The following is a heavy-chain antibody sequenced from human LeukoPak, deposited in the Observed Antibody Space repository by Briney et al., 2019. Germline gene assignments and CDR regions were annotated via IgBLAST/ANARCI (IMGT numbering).Heavy chain of an antibody. Sequence: PETLSLTCTVSGGSVRSGDYYWSWIRQPPGKGLEWIGYIYYSGSTNYNPSLKSRLTISVDTSKNQFSLNLTSVTAADTAVYYCARVRYYDDNSPAEDYWGQGTLVTVSS. CDR3: ARVRYYDDNSPAEDY. J-gene: IGHJ4*02. D-gene: IGHD3-22*01. CDR2: IYYSGST. V-gene: IGHV4-61*08. CDR1: GGSVRSGDYY.